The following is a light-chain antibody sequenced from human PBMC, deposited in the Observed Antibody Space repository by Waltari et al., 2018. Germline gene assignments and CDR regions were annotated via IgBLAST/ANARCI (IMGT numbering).Light chain of an antibody. CDR3: QSYDSSLSGYV. CDR1: SSNIGAGYD. V-gene: IGLV1-40*01. CDR2: GNS. J-gene: IGLJ1*01. Sequence: QSVLTQPPSVSGAPGQRVTIPCTGSSSNIGAGYDVHWYQQLPGPAPKPLIYGNSNRPSGVPDRFSGSKSGTSASLAITGLQAEDEADYYCQSYDSSLSGYVFGTGTKVTVL.